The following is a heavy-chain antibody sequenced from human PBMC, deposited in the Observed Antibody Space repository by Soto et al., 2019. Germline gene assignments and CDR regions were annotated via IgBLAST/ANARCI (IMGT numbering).Heavy chain of an antibody. CDR1: GVTFNIYS. Sequence: GGSMGLSCAACGVTFNIYSMNWVRKDPGKGLERVSSISSSSSYIYYADSVKGRFTISRDNAKNSLYLQMNSLRAEDTAVYYCARDTSSGWAFDFWGQRTRVTVSS. D-gene: IGHD6-19*01. CDR3: ARDTSSGWAFDF. V-gene: IGHV3-21*01. J-gene: IGHJ4*03. CDR2: ISSSSSYI.